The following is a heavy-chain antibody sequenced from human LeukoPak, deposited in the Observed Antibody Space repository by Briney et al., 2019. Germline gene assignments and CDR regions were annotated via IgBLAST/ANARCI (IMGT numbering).Heavy chain of an antibody. CDR1: GFTFSSYG. CDR3: AKEKIPKVRRWIQLGPSFDD. D-gene: IGHD5-18*01. V-gene: IGHV3-30*18. J-gene: IGHJ4*02. CDR2: ISYDGSNK. Sequence: GGSLRLSCAASGFTFSSYGMHWVRQAPGKGLEWVAVISYDGSNKYYADSVKGRFTISRDNSKNTLYLQMNSLRAEDTAVYYCAKEKIPKVRRWIQLGPSFDDWGQGILVS.